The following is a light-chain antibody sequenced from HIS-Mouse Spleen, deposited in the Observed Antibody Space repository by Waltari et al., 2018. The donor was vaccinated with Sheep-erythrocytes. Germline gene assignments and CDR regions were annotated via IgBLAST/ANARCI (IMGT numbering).Light chain of an antibody. CDR2: SKN. Sequence: QSVLTQPPSASGTPGQRVTISCSGSSSNIGSNTVNWYQQLPGTAPKLLIYSKNLGPAGVPARCSGSTSGTSASLAISGLQSEDEADYYCAAWDDSLNGVVFGGGTKLTVL. J-gene: IGLJ2*01. CDR1: SSNIGSNT. CDR3: AAWDDSLNGVV. V-gene: IGLV1-44*01.